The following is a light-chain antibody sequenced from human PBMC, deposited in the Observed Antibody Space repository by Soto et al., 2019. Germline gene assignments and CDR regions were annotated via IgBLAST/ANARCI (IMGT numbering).Light chain of an antibody. Sequence: QSVLAQPPSASGSPGQSVTVSCTGISGAVGGYNYVSWYQQHPGKAPRLMIYEATKRPAGVPIRFSGSWSGNTASLTVSGLQPEYEADYFCTSFAGRNNLLFGGGTKLTVL. CDR2: EAT. CDR3: TSFAGRNNLL. J-gene: IGLJ2*01. V-gene: IGLV2-8*01. CDR1: SGAVGGYNY.